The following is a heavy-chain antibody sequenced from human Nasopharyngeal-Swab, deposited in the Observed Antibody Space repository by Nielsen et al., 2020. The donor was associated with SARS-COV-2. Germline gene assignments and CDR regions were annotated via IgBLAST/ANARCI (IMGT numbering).Heavy chain of an antibody. CDR2: ISGSGGST. Sequence: GASLKISCAASGFTFSSYAMSWVRQAPGKGMEWVSAISGSGGSTYYADSVKGRFTISRDNSKNTQYLQMNSLRAEDTAVYYCAMAMDFALDYWGQGTLVTVSS. CDR3: AMAMDFALDY. V-gene: IGHV3-23*01. J-gene: IGHJ4*02. D-gene: IGHD2-2*03. CDR1: GFTFSSYA.